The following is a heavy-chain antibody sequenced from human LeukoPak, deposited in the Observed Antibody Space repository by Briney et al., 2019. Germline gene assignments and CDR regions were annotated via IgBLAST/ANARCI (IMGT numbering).Heavy chain of an antibody. CDR1: GFTFSETW. CDR2: IRPDGSSG. J-gene: IGHJ5*02. Sequence: GGSLRLSCAAPGFTFSETWMSWVRQAPGKGLEWVANIRPDGSSGAYVDSVKGRFAISRDNAKSSLSLQMNTLRVEDTAVYYCWHPLIQGAVSWGQGTLVTVSS. D-gene: IGHD3-10*01. V-gene: IGHV3-7*01. CDR3: WHPLIQGAVS.